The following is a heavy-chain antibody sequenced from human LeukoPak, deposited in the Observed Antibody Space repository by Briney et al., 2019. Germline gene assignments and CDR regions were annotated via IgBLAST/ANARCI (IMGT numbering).Heavy chain of an antibody. J-gene: IGHJ4*02. Sequence: SETLSLTCAVYGGSFSVYYWSWIRQPPGKGLEWIGEINHSGSTYYNPSLKSRVTISVDRSKNQFSLKLSSVTAADTAVYYCARGKSYGDYTFDYWGQGTLVTVSS. CDR3: ARGKSYGDYTFDY. CDR2: INHSGST. V-gene: IGHV4-34*01. CDR1: GGSFSVYY. D-gene: IGHD4-17*01.